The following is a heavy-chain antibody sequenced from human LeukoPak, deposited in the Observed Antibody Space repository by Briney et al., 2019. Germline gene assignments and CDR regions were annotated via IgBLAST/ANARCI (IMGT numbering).Heavy chain of an antibody. V-gene: IGHV3-66*01. CDR3: ARAYSSGPFDY. CDR2: IYSGGST. Sequence: GGSLRLSCAASRFTVSSNYMSWVRQAPGKGLEWVSGIYSGGSTYYADSVKGRFTISRDSSKNTLYLQMNSLRAEDTAVYYCARAYSSGPFDYWGQGTLVAVSS. J-gene: IGHJ4*02. D-gene: IGHD6-19*01. CDR1: RFTVSSNY.